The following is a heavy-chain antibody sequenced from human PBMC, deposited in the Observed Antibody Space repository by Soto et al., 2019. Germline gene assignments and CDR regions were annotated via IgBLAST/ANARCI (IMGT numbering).Heavy chain of an antibody. CDR1: GGSISSYY. Sequence: SETLSLTCTVSGGSISSYYWSWIRQPPGKGLEWIGYIYYSGSTNYNPSLKSRVTISVDTSKNQFSLKLSSVTAADTAVYYCARDFSYQLGWFYPWGQGTLVTVSS. CDR2: IYYSGST. V-gene: IGHV4-59*01. D-gene: IGHD2-2*01. CDR3: ARDFSYQLGWFYP. J-gene: IGHJ5*02.